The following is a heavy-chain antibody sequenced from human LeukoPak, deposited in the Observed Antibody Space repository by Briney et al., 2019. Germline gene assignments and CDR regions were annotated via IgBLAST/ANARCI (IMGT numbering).Heavy chain of an antibody. CDR3: ARVAGWHWFDP. J-gene: IGHJ5*02. V-gene: IGHV3-23*01. CDR1: GFTFSSRDW. CDR2: IRPSGDNT. D-gene: IGHD6-19*01. Sequence: GGSLRLSCVASGFTFSSRDWMTWVRQAPGRGLEWVSSIRPSGDNTYYGDSVKGRFTISRDNSKNTVYLQMNNMRVDDTAVYYCARVAGWHWFDPWGQGTLVTVSS.